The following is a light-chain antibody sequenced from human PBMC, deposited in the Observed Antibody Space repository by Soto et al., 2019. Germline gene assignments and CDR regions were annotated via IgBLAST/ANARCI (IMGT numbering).Light chain of an antibody. CDR1: SSDVGSYNL. V-gene: IGLV2-23*02. CDR3: CSYAGSSTPLI. CDR2: EVS. J-gene: IGLJ1*01. Sequence: QSALTQAASVSGSPGQSLTISCTGTSSDVGSYNLVSWYQQHPGKAPKLMIYEVSKRPSGVSNRFSGSKSGNTASLTISGLQAEDEADYYCCSYAGSSTPLIFGTGTKLTVL.